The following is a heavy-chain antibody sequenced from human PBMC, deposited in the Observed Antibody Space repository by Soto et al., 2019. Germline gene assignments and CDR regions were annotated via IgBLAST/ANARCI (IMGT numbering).Heavy chain of an antibody. CDR3: ARGAYSSYYYYYMDV. V-gene: IGHV1-2*02. Sequence: GASVKVSCTASGYTFTGYYMHWVRQAPGQGLEWMGWINPNSGGTNYAQKFQGRVTMTRDTSISTAYMELSRLRSDDTAVYYCARGAYSSYYYYYMDVWGKGTTVTVSS. CDR1: GYTFTGYY. J-gene: IGHJ6*03. D-gene: IGHD6-19*01. CDR2: INPNSGGT.